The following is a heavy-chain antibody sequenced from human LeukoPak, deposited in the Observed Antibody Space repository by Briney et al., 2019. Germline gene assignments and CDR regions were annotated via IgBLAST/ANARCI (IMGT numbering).Heavy chain of an antibody. CDR1: GFTFSSYW. D-gene: IGHD3-16*01. J-gene: IGHJ4*02. CDR3: ARGGRPDY. V-gene: IGHV3-7*01. Sequence: GSLRLSCVASGFTFSSYWMTWVRPAPGKGLEWVANIKQDGSEKYYVDSVKGRFTISRDNAKNSLYLQMNSLRAEDTAIYYCARGGRPDYWGQGTLVTVSS. CDR2: IKQDGSEK.